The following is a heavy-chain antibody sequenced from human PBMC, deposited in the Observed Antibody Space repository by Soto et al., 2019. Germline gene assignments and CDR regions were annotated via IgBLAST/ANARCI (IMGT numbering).Heavy chain of an antibody. D-gene: IGHD1-7*01. CDR1: GFTFSSYD. Sequence: EVQLAESGGGMVQPGGSLRLSCVASGFTFSSYDMHWVRQAPGKGLEYVSSISSNGGTTYYGNSVKGRFTISRDNSKNXXXLQMGSLRAEDMAVYYCVRRVSGNYDYWGQGTLVTVSS. J-gene: IGHJ4*02. CDR3: VRRVSGNYDY. V-gene: IGHV3-64*01. CDR2: ISSNGGTT.